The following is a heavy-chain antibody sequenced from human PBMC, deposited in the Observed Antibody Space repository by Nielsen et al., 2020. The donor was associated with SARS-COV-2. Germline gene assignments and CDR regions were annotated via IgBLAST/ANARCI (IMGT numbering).Heavy chain of an antibody. D-gene: IGHD3-22*01. J-gene: IGHJ3*02. CDR3: ARENTMIVVKAFDI. Sequence: WIRQPPGKGLEWIGEIYHSGSTYYNPSLKSRVTISVDTSKNQFSLKLSSVTAADTAVYYCARENTMIVVKAFDIWGQGTMVTVSS. CDR2: IYHSGST. V-gene: IGHV4-4*02.